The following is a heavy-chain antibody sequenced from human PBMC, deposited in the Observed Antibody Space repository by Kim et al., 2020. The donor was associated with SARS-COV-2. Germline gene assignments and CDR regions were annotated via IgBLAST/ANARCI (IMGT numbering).Heavy chain of an antibody. Sequence: GGSLRLSCAASGFTFSSYSMNWVRQAPGKGLEWVSYISSSSSTIYYADSVKGRFTISRDNAKNSLYLQMNSLRDEDTAVYYCARDLPLGGYSGYDGAPGMDVWGQGTTVTVSS. D-gene: IGHD5-12*01. CDR1: GFTFSSYS. V-gene: IGHV3-48*02. J-gene: IGHJ6*02. CDR3: ARDLPLGGYSGYDGAPGMDV. CDR2: ISSSSSTI.